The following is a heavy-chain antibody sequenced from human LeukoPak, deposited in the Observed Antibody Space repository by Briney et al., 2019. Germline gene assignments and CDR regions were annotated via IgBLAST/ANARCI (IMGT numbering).Heavy chain of an antibody. CDR3: ARVYYDILTGYYTRGQTSKAFDY. CDR1: GFTFTSYY. Sequence: GASVKVSCKASGFTFTSYYMHWVRQAPGQGLEWMGWINPNSGGTNYAQKFQGRVTMTRDTSISTAYMELSRLRSDDAAVYYCARVYYDILTGYYTRGQTSKAFDYWGQGTLVTVSS. V-gene: IGHV1-2*02. CDR2: INPNSGGT. J-gene: IGHJ4*02. D-gene: IGHD3-9*01.